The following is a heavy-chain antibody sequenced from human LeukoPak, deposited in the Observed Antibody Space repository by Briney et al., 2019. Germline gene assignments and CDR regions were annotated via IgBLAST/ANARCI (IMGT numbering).Heavy chain of an antibody. Sequence: ASVKVSCKVSGYTLTELSMHWVRQAPGQGLEWMGIINPGGGSITYAQKFQNRVTMTRDTSTSTAYMELGSLRSEDTAVYYCARAWPKGGFYFDNWGQGTLVTVSS. J-gene: IGHJ4*02. CDR3: ARAWPKGGFYFDN. CDR1: GYTLTELS. V-gene: IGHV1-46*01. CDR2: INPGGGSI. D-gene: IGHD1-26*01.